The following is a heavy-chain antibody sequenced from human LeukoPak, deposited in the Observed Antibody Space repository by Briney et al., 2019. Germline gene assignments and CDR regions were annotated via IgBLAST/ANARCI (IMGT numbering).Heavy chain of an antibody. CDR1: GFTFSTYA. CDR2: IYSGGST. J-gene: IGHJ4*02. V-gene: IGHV3-66*02. Sequence: PGGSLRLSCAASGFTFSTYAMTWVRQAPGKGLEWVSVIYSGGSTYYADSVKGRFTISRDNSKNTLYLEINSLSADDTAVYYCATTDTTCYWGQGTLVTVSS. D-gene: IGHD1-14*01. CDR3: ATTDTTCY.